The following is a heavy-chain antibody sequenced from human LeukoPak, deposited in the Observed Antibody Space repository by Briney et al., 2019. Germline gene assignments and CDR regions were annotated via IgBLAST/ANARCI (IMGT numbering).Heavy chain of an antibody. CDR2: INWNGGST. CDR3: ARDRVRDSSGYFWYFDL. CDR1: GFTFDDYG. V-gene: IGHV3-20*04. Sequence: PGGSLRLSCAASGFTFDDYGMSWVRQAPGKGLGWVSGINWNGGSTGYADSVKGRFTISRDNAKNSLYLQMNSLRAEDTALYYCARDRVRDSSGYFWYFDLWGRGTLVTVSS. J-gene: IGHJ2*01. D-gene: IGHD3-22*01.